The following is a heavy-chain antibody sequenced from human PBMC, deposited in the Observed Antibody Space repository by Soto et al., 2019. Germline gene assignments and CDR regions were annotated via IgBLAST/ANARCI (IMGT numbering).Heavy chain of an antibody. CDR1: GFTFSSYG. V-gene: IGHV3-30*03. J-gene: IGHJ3*02. CDR3: RYYDSSCHDAFDI. Sequence: QVQLVESGGGVVQPGRSLRLSCAASGFTFSSYGMHWVRQAPGKGLEWVAVISYDGSNKYYADSVKGRFTISRDNSKNTLYLQMNSLRAEDTAVYYCRYYDSSCHDAFDIWGQGTMVTVSS. D-gene: IGHD3-22*01. CDR2: ISYDGSNK.